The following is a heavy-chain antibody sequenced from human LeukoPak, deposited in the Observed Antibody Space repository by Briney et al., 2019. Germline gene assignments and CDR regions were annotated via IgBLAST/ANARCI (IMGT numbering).Heavy chain of an antibody. J-gene: IGHJ2*01. CDR1: EFTVSSNY. V-gene: IGHV3-53*01. CDR2: IYSGGST. D-gene: IGHD2-15*01. Sequence: PGGSLRLSCAASEFTVSSNYMTWVRQAPGKGLEWVSVIYSGGSTYYADSVKGRFTISRDNSKNTLYLQMNSLRAEDTAVYYCARDGGYWYFDLWGRGTLVTVSS. CDR3: ARDGGYWYFDL.